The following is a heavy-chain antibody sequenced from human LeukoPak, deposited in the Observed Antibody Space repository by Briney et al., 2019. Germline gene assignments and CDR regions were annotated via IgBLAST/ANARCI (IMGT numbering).Heavy chain of an antibody. J-gene: IGHJ4*02. Sequence: ASVKVSCKASGYSFTNYWIGWVRQKPGKGLEWVGIIHPGDSETRYSPSFQGQVTISVDKTISTAYLQWSSLKASDIAMYYCARHLGAVRGEIDSWGQGTLVTVPS. CDR1: GYSFTNYW. CDR3: ARHLGAVRGEIDS. V-gene: IGHV5-51*01. CDR2: IHPGDSET. D-gene: IGHD3-10*01.